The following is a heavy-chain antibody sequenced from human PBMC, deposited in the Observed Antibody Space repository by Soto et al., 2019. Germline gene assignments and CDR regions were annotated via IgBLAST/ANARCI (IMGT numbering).Heavy chain of an antibody. Sequence: QVQLQESGPGLVKPSQTLSLTCTVSGGSISSGGYYWSWIRQHPGKGLEWIGYIYYSGSTYYNPSLKSRVTRSVDTSKNQFSLKRSSVTAADTAVYYCARDGPPASTIFGVVSGPHYYYGMDVWGQGTTVTVSS. J-gene: IGHJ6*02. CDR2: IYYSGST. CDR1: GGSISSGGYY. V-gene: IGHV4-31*03. D-gene: IGHD3-3*01. CDR3: ARDGPPASTIFGVVSGPHYYYGMDV.